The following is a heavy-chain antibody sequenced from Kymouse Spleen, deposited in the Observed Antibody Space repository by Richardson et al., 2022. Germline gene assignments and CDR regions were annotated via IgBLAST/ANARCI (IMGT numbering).Heavy chain of an antibody. CDR1: GGSISSSSYY. CDR3: ARPLYNWNYEGYYYYGMDV. Sequence: QLQLQESGPGLVKPSETLSLTCTVSGGSISSSSYYWGWIRQPPGKGLEWIGSIYYSGSTYYNPSLKSRVTISVDTSKNQFSLKLSSVTAADTAVYYCARPLYNWNYEGYYYYGMDVWGQGTTVTVSS. D-gene: IGHD1-7*01. J-gene: IGHJ6*02. CDR2: IYYSGST. V-gene: IGHV4-39*01.